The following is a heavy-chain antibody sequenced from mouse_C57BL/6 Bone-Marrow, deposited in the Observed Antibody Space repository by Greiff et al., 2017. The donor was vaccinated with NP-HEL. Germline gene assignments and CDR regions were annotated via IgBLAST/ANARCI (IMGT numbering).Heavy chain of an antibody. D-gene: IGHD1-2*01. CDR1: GYAFSSSW. V-gene: IGHV1-82*01. CDR2: IYPGDGDP. CDR3: ARWGSRDGGTFAY. J-gene: IGHJ3*01. Sequence: VQLQQSGPELVKPGASVKISCKASGYAFSSSWMNWVKQRPGKGLEWIGRIYPGDGDPNYNGKFKGKATLTADKSSSTAYMQLSSLTSEDSAVYFCARWGSRDGGTFAYWGQGTLVTVSA.